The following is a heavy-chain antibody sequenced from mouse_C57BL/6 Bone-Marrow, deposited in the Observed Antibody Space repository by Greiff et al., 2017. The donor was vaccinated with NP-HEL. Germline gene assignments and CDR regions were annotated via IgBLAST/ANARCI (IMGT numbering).Heavy chain of an antibody. Sequence: VQLQQPGAELVKPGASVKLSCKASGYTFTSYWMHWVKQRPGQGLEWIGMIHPNRGCTKYNEKFTSKATLTVDKSSSTAYMQLSSLTSEDSAVYYCAKETTVAPGYWYFDVWGTGTTVTVSS. D-gene: IGHD1-1*01. J-gene: IGHJ1*03. CDR2: IHPNRGCT. CDR1: GYTFTSYW. V-gene: IGHV1-64*01. CDR3: AKETTVAPGYWYFDV.